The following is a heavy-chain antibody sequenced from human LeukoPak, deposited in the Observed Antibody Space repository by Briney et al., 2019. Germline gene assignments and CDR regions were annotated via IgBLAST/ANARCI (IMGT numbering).Heavy chain of an antibody. CDR2: ISWNSGSI. CDR1: GFTFDDYA. Sequence: GGSLRLSCAASGFTFDDYAMHWVRQAPGKGLEWVSGISWNSGSIGYADSVKGRFTISRDNAKNSLYLQMNSLRAEDTALYYCARDQEDVDTAMVGYFDYWGQGTLVTVSS. D-gene: IGHD5-18*01. CDR3: ARDQEDVDTAMVGYFDY. V-gene: IGHV3-9*01. J-gene: IGHJ4*02.